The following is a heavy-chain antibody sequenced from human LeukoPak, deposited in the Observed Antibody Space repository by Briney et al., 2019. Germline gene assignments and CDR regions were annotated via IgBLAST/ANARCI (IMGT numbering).Heavy chain of an antibody. D-gene: IGHD7-27*01. V-gene: IGHV3-23*01. CDR2: ISGSGGST. CDR1: GFTFSSYA. Sequence: PGGSLRLSCAASGFTFSSYAMSWVRQAPGKGLEWVSAISGSGGSTYYADSVKGRFTISRDNAKNSLFLQMNSLRDEDTAVYYCARGLPRSTGDPLGYWGQGTLVTVSS. CDR3: ARGLPRSTGDPLGY. J-gene: IGHJ4*02.